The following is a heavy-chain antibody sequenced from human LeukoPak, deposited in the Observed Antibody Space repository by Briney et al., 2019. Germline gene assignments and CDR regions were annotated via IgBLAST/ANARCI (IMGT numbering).Heavy chain of an antibody. CDR2: INPSSGGT. V-gene: IGHV1-2*02. D-gene: IGHD4-11*01. J-gene: IGHJ6*03. CDR3: ARATVTTPLQNYYCDYMDV. CDR1: GYTFTGYY. Sequence: ASLKVSCKASGYTFTGYYIHWVPQAPGQGLGWMGWINPSSGGTNYAQKFQGRVTITRETSISTAYIELSRLRSEATAVYYCARATVTTPLQNYYCDYMDVWGKGTTVTVSS.